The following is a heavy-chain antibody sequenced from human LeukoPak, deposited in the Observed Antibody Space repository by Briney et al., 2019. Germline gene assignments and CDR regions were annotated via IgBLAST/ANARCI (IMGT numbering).Heavy chain of an antibody. CDR1: GGSISSSSYY. D-gene: IGHD6-13*01. J-gene: IGHJ4*02. CDR2: IYYSGST. V-gene: IGHV4-39*07. CDR3: ARRKAAAPFDY. Sequence: SETLSLTCTVSGGSISSSSYYWGWIRQPPGKGLEWIGSIYYSGSTYYNPSLKSRVTISVDTSKNQFSLKLSSVTAADTAVYHCARRKAAAPFDYWGQGTLVTVSS.